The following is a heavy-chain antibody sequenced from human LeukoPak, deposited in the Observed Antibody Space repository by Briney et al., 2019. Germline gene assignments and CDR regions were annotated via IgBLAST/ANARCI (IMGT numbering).Heavy chain of an antibody. D-gene: IGHD3-22*01. CDR1: GFTFSSYA. CDR3: ARASHYYDSSGSHDAFDI. Sequence: GGSLRLSCAASGFTFSSYAMHWVRQAPGKGLEWVAVISYDGSNKYYADSVKGRFTISRDNSKNTLYLQMNSLRAEDTAVYYCARASHYYDSSGSHDAFDIRGQGTMVTVSS. CDR2: ISYDGSNK. J-gene: IGHJ3*02. V-gene: IGHV3-30-3*01.